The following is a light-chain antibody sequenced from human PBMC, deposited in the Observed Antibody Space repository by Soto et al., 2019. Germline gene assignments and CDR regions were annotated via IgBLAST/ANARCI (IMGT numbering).Light chain of an antibody. CDR2: GAS. CDR1: QSVSSSY. V-gene: IGKV3-20*01. Sequence: EIVLTQSPGTLSLSPGERATLSCRASQSVSSSYLAWYQQKPGQAPRLLIYGASSRATGIPARFSGSGSGTDFTLTISRLEPEDVVVYYCQQFGSSPWTFGQGTKVEIK. J-gene: IGKJ1*01. CDR3: QQFGSSPWT.